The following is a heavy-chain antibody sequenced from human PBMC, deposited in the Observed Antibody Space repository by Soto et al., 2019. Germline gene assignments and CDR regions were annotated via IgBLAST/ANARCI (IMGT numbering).Heavy chain of an antibody. CDR1: GGSISSSSYY. CDR3: ARHPDGINYDFWSGYSRVYYFDY. J-gene: IGHJ4*02. Sequence: SETLSLTCTVSGGSISSSSYYWGWIRQPPGKGLEWIGSIYYSGSTYYNPSLKSRVTISVDTSKNQFSLKLSSVTAADTAVYYCARHPDGINYDFWSGYSRVYYFDYWGQGTLVTVSS. V-gene: IGHV4-39*01. CDR2: IYYSGST. D-gene: IGHD3-3*01.